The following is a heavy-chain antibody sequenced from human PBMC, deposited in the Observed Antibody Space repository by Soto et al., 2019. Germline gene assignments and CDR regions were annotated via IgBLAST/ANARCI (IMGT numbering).Heavy chain of an antibody. CDR1: GGIFSRCC. V-gene: IGHV4-34*01. J-gene: IGHJ3*02. CDR2: INQSGST. Sequence: GGIFSRCCKLLFRLPTGKGLEWIGQINQSGSTNYSPSLKSRVTVSVDTSNNQFSLNLHSLTAADTAVYYFARGRYSDSSGSYDAFDIWVRARMV. D-gene: IGHD3-22*01. CDR3: ARGRYSDSSGSYDAFDI.